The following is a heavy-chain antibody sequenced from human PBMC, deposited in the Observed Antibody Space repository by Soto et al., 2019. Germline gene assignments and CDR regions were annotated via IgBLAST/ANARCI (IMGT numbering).Heavy chain of an antibody. D-gene: IGHD1-26*01. V-gene: IGHV1-3*01. CDR2: INAGNGNT. Sequence: ASVKVSCKSSGYTFTSYIMHWVRQAPGQRLEWMGWINAGNGNTKFSQKFQGRVTLTRDTSASTAYMELSSLRSEDTAVYYCARGSGSRPNVFDYWGQGTLVTVSS. CDR1: GYTFTSYI. CDR3: ARGSGSRPNVFDY. J-gene: IGHJ4*02.